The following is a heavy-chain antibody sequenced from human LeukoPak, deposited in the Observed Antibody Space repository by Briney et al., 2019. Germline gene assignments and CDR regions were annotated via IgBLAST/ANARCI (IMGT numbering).Heavy chain of an antibody. CDR3: ARAPHYYDSSGYYYYYGMDV. D-gene: IGHD3-22*01. Sequence: SETLSLTCTVSGGSISSYYWSWIRQPAGKGLEWIGRIYTSGSTNYNPSLKSRVTMSVDTSKNQFSLKLSSVTAADTAVYYCARAPHYYDSSGYYYYYGMDVWGQGTTVTVSS. V-gene: IGHV4-4*07. CDR2: IYTSGST. CDR1: GGSISSYY. J-gene: IGHJ6*02.